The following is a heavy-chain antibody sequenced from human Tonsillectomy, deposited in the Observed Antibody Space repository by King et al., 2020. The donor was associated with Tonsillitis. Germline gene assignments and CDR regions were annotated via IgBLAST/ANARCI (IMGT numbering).Heavy chain of an antibody. J-gene: IGHJ3*02. V-gene: IGHV4-4*07. CDR1: GGSINSDN. CDR3: ATSTWDYYDSSCYLDAFDI. CDR2: IYTSGST. D-gene: IGHD3-22*01. Sequence: QLQESGPGLVKPSETLSLTCTVSGGSINSDNWSWIRQPAGKGLEWIGRIYTSGSTNYNPSLKSRVTMSVDTSQNQFPLLLGSVTAADTAVYYCATSTWDYYDSSCYLDAFDIWGQGTMVTVSS.